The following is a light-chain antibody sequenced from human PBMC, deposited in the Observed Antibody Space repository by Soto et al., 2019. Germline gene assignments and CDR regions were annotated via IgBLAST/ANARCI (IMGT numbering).Light chain of an antibody. J-gene: IGLJ3*02. CDR1: SSDLGGYNY. CDR2: DVT. Sequence: QSVLTQPRSVSGSPGQSVTISCSGTSSDLGGYNYVSWYQHHPGKAPKLMIYDVTLRPSGVPDRFSGSKSGNTASLTISGLQAEDEADYYCCSYAGSFTGVFGGGTKLTVI. CDR3: CSYAGSFTGV. V-gene: IGLV2-11*01.